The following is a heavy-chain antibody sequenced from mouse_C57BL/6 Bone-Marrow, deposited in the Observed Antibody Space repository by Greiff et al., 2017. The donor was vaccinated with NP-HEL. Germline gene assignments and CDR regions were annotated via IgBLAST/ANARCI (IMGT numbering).Heavy chain of an antibody. J-gene: IGHJ2*01. Sequence: EVQVVESGGGLVQPGGSLSLSCAASGFTFTDYYMSWVRQPPGKALEWLGFIRNKANGYTTEYSASVKGRFTISRDNSQSILYLQMNALRAEDSATYYCARYSGRSYDFDYWGQGTTLTVSS. D-gene: IGHD1-1*01. CDR2: IRNKANGYTT. CDR3: ARYSGRSYDFDY. CDR1: GFTFTDYY. V-gene: IGHV7-3*01.